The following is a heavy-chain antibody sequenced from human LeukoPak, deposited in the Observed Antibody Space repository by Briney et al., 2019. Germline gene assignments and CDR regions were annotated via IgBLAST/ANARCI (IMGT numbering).Heavy chain of an antibody. V-gene: IGHV3-30*18. CDR3: AKDRENSGWYYGMDV. J-gene: IGHJ6*02. CDR2: ISDDGSNK. D-gene: IGHD6-19*01. Sequence: PGRSLRLSCAASGFNLSSCGMHWVRQTPGKGLEWVAVISDDGSNKYYADSVKGRFSISRDNSKNTLYLQMNSLRAEDTAVYYCAKDRENSGWYYGMDVWGQGTTVTVSS. CDR1: GFNLSSCG.